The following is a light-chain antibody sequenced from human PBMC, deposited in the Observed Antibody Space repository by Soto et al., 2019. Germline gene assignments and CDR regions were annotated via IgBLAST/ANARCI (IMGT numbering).Light chain of an antibody. CDR1: QSVSSN. CDR3: EEYDNWPPMYT. CDR2: DAF. V-gene: IGKV3-15*01. J-gene: IGKJ2*01. Sequence: EIVMTQSPATLSVSPGERATLSCRASQSVSSNLAWYQQKPGQAPRLLIYDAFTRATGIPARFSGRGSGTEFTLTFSSLQSEDFAVYYCEEYDNWPPMYTFGQGTKLDIK.